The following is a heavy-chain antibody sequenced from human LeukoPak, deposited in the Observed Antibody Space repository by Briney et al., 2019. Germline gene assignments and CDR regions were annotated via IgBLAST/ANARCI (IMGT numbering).Heavy chain of an antibody. CDR2: ISVDNGNT. J-gene: IGHJ3*02. CDR3: ARGLDYGGNTLVLSASDM. D-gene: IGHD4-23*01. V-gene: IGHV1-18*01. Sequence: ASVKVSCKASGSTFTNYGISWVRQAPGQGLEWMGWISVDNGNTKYAQNLQGRATMTTDTSTSTAYMELRSLRSDDTAVYYCARGLDYGGNTLVLSASDMWGQGTMVTVSS. CDR1: GSTFTNYG.